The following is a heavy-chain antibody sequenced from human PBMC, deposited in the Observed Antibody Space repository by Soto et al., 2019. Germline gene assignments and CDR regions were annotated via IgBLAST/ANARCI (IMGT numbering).Heavy chain of an antibody. V-gene: IGHV3-23*01. D-gene: IGHD6-19*01. CDR2: ISGGGAGI. CDR1: GFIFSSYA. J-gene: IGHJ4*02. CDR3: AKASISVAGRYYFDY. Sequence: EVQLLESGGGLVQPGGSLRLSCAASGFIFSSYAMSWVRRAPGKGLEWVSGISGGGAGIYYADSVKGRFTISRDNSKNTLYLQLNSLRAEDTAVYYCAKASISVAGRYYFDYWGQGTLATVSS.